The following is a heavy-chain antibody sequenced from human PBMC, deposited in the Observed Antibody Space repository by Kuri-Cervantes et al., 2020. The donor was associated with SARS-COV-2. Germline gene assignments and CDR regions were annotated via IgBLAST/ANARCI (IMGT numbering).Heavy chain of an antibody. CDR1: GGTFSSHA. J-gene: IGHJ6*03. CDR3: ARFSRQGVRATTKVNYYYYMDV. D-gene: IGHD1-26*01. CDR2: IIPIFGTA. V-gene: IGHV1-69*13. Sequence: SVKVSFKASGGTFSSHAISWVRQAPGQGLEWMGGIIPIFGTANYAQKFQGRVTITADESTSTAYMELSSLRSEDTAVYYRARFSRQGVRATTKVNYYYYMDVWGKGTTVTVSS.